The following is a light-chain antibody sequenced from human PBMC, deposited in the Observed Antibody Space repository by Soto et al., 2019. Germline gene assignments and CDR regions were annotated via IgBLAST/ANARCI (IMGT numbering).Light chain of an antibody. CDR1: LTVSDNY. Sequence: AWARSPGTLSSCPWERASLSGTVILTVSDNYLAWYQQKAGQAPRLVIYGASSRATGIPDRFSASGSGTDFTLTISRLEPEDFAVYYCQQYSTSPLTFGQGTKVDI. CDR3: QQYSTSPLT. CDR2: GAS. V-gene: IGKV3-20*01. J-gene: IGKJ1*01.